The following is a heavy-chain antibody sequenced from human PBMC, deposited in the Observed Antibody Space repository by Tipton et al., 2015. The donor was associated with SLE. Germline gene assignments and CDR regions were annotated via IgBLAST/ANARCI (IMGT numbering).Heavy chain of an antibody. D-gene: IGHD5-12*01. CDR3: AREDILATYWYFDL. CDR2: IYISGAT. V-gene: IGHV4-61*05. J-gene: IGHJ2*01. CDR1: GGSISSCSYY. Sequence: TLSLTCTVSGGSISSCSYYWGWIRQPPGKGLEWIGYIYISGATNCNPSLKSRVTMSIDTSKKQFSLRMTSVTAADTAVYYCAREDILATYWYFDLWGRGTLVTVSS.